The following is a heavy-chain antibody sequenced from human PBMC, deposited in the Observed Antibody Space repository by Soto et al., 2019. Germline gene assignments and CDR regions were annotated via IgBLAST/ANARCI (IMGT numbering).Heavy chain of an antibody. Sequence: KNPCKGSEYNIAGFWVAWVSKKQGKGLELMGIIYPSDSDTRYRPSFQGQVTISADKSISSAYLQWSSLRASDTAMYYCARGGVSTRTFDFWGQGTPVTVSS. V-gene: IGHV5-51*01. CDR2: IYPSDSDT. CDR3: ARGGVSTRTFDF. D-gene: IGHD3-3*01. CDR1: EYNIAGFW. J-gene: IGHJ4*02.